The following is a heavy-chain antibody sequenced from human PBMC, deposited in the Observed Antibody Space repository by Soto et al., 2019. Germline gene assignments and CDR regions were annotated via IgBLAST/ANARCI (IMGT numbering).Heavy chain of an antibody. D-gene: IGHD3-10*01. J-gene: IGHJ5*02. CDR3: ARVLRGVVNWFDP. V-gene: IGHV1-18*01. Sequence: HLVQSGPEVKKPGASVTVSCKTSGDTFTNFGLSWVRQAPGQGLEWMGWIATYNSNKNYAQKCQGRLTLTTDTSTSTGYMELKSLEYDYTAVYYCARVLRGVVNWFDPWGQGTLVTVSS. CDR2: IATYNSNK. CDR1: GDTFTNFG.